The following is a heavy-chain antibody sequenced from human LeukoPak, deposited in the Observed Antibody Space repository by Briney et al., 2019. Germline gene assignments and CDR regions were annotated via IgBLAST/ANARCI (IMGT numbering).Heavy chain of an antibody. V-gene: IGHV4-39*01. Sequence: PSETLSLTCIVSGGPIRGTSYYWGWIRQSPGKGLEWIGGVSYSGSPYYNPSLKSRVAISIDTSKNLFSLELTSVTAADTAVYYCARPLTGYSNTFVYWGQGTMVTVSS. J-gene: IGHJ4*02. CDR1: GGPIRGTSYY. CDR3: ARPLTGYSNTFVY. CDR2: VSYSGSP. D-gene: IGHD4-11*01.